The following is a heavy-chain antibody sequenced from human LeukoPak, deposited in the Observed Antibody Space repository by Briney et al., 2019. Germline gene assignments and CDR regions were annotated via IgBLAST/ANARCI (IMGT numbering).Heavy chain of an antibody. Sequence: GGSLRLSCAASGFTFSSYWMHWVRQAPGKGLVWVSRIKTDGSSTDYADSVRGRFTISRDNTMNSLYLQMSSLRAEDTAVYYCATDRGWRTSGYYLYYFEYWGQGTLVTFSS. CDR1: GFTFSSYW. D-gene: IGHD3-3*01. CDR2: IKTDGSST. J-gene: IGHJ4*02. V-gene: IGHV3-74*01. CDR3: ATDRGWRTSGYYLYYFEY.